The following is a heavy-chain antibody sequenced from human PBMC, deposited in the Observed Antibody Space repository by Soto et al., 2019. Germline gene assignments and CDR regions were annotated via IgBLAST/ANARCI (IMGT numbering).Heavy chain of an antibody. CDR2: IYYSGST. CDR1: GGSVYRGAYY. V-gene: IGHV4-31*03. D-gene: IGHD1-26*01. J-gene: IGHJ4*02. CDR3: ARAEGSTNSYASDY. Sequence: QVHLQESGPGLVKPSQTLSLTCTVSGGSVYRGAYYWSWIRQHPGKGLEWSGHIYYSGSTYYNPTLKRRVTISVDTSKNQCSLNLSSVTAADTAVYYCARAEGSTNSYASDYWGQGILVTVSS.